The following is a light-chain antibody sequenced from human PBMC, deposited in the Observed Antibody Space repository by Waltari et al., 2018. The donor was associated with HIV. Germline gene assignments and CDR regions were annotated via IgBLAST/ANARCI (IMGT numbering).Light chain of an antibody. CDR1: KLGNKY. Sequence: SYDLTQPPSVSVSPVQTASITCSGDKLGNKYACWYQQTPGQSPGLVIYQDTKRPSGIPERFSGPHSGNTATLTVSGTQAMDEADYYCQAWDSSTVLFGGGTTLTVL. CDR3: QAWDSSTVL. J-gene: IGLJ2*01. V-gene: IGLV3-1*01. CDR2: QDT.